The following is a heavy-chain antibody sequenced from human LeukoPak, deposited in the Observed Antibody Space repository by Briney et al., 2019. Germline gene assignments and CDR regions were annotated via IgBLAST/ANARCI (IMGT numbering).Heavy chain of an antibody. CDR2: INHSGST. J-gene: IGHJ4*02. V-gene: IGHV4-34*01. D-gene: IGHD3-22*01. CDR3: ARKKSNYYDSSGYYYNPLFDY. CDR1: GGSFSGYY. Sequence: PSETLSLTCAVYGGSFSGYYWSWIRQPPGKGLEWIGEINHSGSTNYNPSLKSRVTISVDTSKNQFSLKLSSVTAADTAVYYCARKKSNYYDSSGYYYNPLFDYWGQGTLVTVSS.